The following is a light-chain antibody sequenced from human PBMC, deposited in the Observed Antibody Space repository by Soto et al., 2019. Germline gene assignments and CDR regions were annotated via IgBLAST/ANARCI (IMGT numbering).Light chain of an antibody. Sequence: DIQMTQSPSSLSASVGDRVTITCQASQDISNSLIWYQQKSGKAPKLLIYGASDLETGVPSRFSGGGSGTYFTFTISSLQPEDMATYFCQQFHSLPYTFGQGTKLEIK. V-gene: IGKV1-33*01. CDR3: QQFHSLPYT. CDR2: GAS. J-gene: IGKJ2*01. CDR1: QDISNS.